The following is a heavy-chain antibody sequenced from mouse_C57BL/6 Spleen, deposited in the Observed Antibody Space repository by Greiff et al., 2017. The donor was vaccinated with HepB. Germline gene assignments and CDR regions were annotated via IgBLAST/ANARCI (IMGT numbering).Heavy chain of an antibody. CDR3: ARGSTVVAPYFDV. D-gene: IGHD1-1*01. J-gene: IGHJ1*03. CDR1: GYTFTSYW. CDR2: IDPSDSYT. Sequence: VQLQQPGAELVKPGASVKLSCKASGYTFTSYWMQWVKQRPGQGLEWIGEIDPSDSYTNYNQKFKGKATLTVDTSSSTAYMQLSSLTSEDSAVYYCARGSTVVAPYFDVWGTGTTVTVSS. V-gene: IGHV1-50*01.